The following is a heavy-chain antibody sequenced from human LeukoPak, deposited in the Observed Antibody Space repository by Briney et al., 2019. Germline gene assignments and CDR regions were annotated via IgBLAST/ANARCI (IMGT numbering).Heavy chain of an antibody. CDR2: IRQDGGLK. Sequence: GGSLRLSCTASGFTFSNYWMSWARQAPGKGLEWVANIRQDGGLKHCVDSVKGRFTISRDNAENSLYLQMNSLRAEDTAVYYCAREIVGAIKSYFDYWGQGTLVTASS. CDR1: GFTFSNYW. D-gene: IGHD1-26*01. J-gene: IGHJ4*02. V-gene: IGHV3-7*01. CDR3: AREIVGAIKSYFDY.